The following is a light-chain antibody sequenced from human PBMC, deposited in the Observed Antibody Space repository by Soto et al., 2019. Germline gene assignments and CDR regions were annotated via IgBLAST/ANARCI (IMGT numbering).Light chain of an antibody. CDR1: QSISSW. J-gene: IGKJ1*01. Sequence: DIQMTQSPSTLSASVGDRATINCRASQSISSWLAWYQQKPGKAPKLLIYKASSLESGVPSRFSGSGSGTEFTLTISSLQPDDFATYYCQQYNSYSEAFGQGTKGDI. CDR2: KAS. CDR3: QQYNSYSEA. V-gene: IGKV1-5*03.